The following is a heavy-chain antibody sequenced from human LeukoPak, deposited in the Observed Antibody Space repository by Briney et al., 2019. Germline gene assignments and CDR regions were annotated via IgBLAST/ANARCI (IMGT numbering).Heavy chain of an antibody. D-gene: IGHD6-19*01. V-gene: IGHV4-59*08. CDR1: GGSISSYY. J-gene: IGHJ4*02. Sequence: SETLSLTCTVSGGSISSYYWSWIRQPPGKGLEWIGYIYYSGSTNYNPSLKSRVTISVDTSKNQFSLKLSSVTAADTAVYYCARGMAGTSCFFDSWGQGTLVTVSS. CDR2: IYYSGST. CDR3: ARGMAGTSCFFDS.